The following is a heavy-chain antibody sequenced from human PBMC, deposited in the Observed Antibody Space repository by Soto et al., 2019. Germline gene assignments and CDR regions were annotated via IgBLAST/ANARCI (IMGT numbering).Heavy chain of an antibody. D-gene: IGHD2-8*01. CDR1: GGSISSGDYS. J-gene: IGHJ5*02. V-gene: IGHV4-30-2*01. Sequence: QLQLQESGSGLVKPSQTLSLTCAVSGGSISSGDYSWSWIRQPPGKGLEWIGYIYHSGSTYYNPSLKSRVTISVDRSKNQVSLKLSSVTAADTAVYYCARWWMYAPRFDPWGHGTLVTVSS. CDR2: IYHSGST. CDR3: ARWWMYAPRFDP.